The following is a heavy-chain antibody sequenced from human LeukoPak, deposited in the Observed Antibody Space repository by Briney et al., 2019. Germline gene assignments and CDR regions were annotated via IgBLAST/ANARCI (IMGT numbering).Heavy chain of an antibody. CDR2: IYPGDSDT. CDR1: GSRFTSYW. V-gene: IGHV5-51*01. J-gene: IGHJ4*02. CDR3: ARGRGIAARPIDY. Sequence: GASLKISCKASGSRFTSYWFGWVGQMPGKGLEGLGIIYPGDSDTRYSPSFQGQVTISADKSISTAYLQWSSLKASDTAMYYCARGRGIAARPIDYWGQGTLVTVS. D-gene: IGHD6-6*01.